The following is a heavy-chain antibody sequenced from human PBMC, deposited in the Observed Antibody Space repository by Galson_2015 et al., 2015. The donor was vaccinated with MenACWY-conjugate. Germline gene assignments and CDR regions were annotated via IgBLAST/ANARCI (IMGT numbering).Heavy chain of an antibody. J-gene: IGHJ4*02. CDR1: GAPITSSDYF. Sequence: ETLSLTCTASGAPITSSDYFGSWIRQSPGKGLEWIGTVFYNGTTYYNPSLKSRVTISVDTSKHQISLNLHSATSADTAVYYCARESSYCTGGTCGYFWGQGALVTVSS. CDR3: ARESSYCTGGTCGYF. CDR2: VFYNGTT. D-gene: IGHD2-15*01. V-gene: IGHV4-39*07.